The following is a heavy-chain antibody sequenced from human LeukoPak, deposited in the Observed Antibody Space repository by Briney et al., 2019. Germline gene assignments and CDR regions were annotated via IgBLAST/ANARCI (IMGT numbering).Heavy chain of an antibody. V-gene: IGHV4-39*01. Sequence: SETLSLTCTVSGGSISSSSYYWGWIRQPPGKGLEWIGSIYYSGSTYYNPSLKSRVTISVDTSKNQFSLKLSSVTAADTAVYYCARAAPKWFGELPLDYWGQGTLVTVSS. J-gene: IGHJ4*02. D-gene: IGHD3-10*01. CDR1: GGSISSSSYY. CDR3: ARAAPKWFGELPLDY. CDR2: IYYSGST.